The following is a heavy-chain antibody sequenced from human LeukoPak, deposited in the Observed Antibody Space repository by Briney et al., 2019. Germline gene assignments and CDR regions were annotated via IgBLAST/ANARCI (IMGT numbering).Heavy chain of an antibody. CDR2: IYYSGTT. V-gene: IGHV4-59*08. CDR1: GGSISSYY. D-gene: IGHD6-19*01. J-gene: IGHJ5*02. CDR3: ASGGGIAVAGTRNWFDP. Sequence: PSETLSLTCTVSGGSISSYYWSWIRQPPGKGLEWIGHIYYSGTTNYNPSLKSRVTISVDTSKNQFSLKLSSVTAADTAVYYCASGGGIAVAGTRNWFDPWGQGTLVTVSS.